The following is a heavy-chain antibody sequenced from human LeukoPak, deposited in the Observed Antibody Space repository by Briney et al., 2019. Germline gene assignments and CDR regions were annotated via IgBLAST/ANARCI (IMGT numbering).Heavy chain of an antibody. CDR1: GFTFSSYA. D-gene: IGHD3-3*01. V-gene: IGHV3-23*01. J-gene: IGHJ4*02. CDR2: ISGGGGST. CDR3: AKEIDFWSGYYQPPDY. Sequence: GGSLRLSCAASGFTFSSYAMSWVRRAPGKGLEWVSAISGGGGSTYYADSVKGRFTISRDNSKNTLYLQMNSLRAEDTAVYYCAKEIDFWSGYYQPPDYWGQGTLVTVSS.